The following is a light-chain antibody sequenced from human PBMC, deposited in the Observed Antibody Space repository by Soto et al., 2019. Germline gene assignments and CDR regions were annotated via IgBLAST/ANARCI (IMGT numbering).Light chain of an antibody. CDR3: QQYNSYPYT. J-gene: IGKJ2*01. CDR2: DAS. CDR1: HYINNW. V-gene: IGKV1-5*01. Sequence: DVQLTQSPPTLSASVGDRVTITCRASHYINNWLAWYQQKPGKAPKLLIYDASNLESGFPSRFSGSGSGTVFTLTISSLQPEDFATYYGQQYNSYPYTFGQGTKLEFK.